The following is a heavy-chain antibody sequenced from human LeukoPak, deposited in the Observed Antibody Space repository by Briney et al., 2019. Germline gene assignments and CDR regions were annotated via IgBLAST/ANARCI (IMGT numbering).Heavy chain of an antibody. D-gene: IGHD3-10*01. V-gene: IGHV4-39*01. CDR3: ARHVRLLWLGELFEGSYFDY. CDR1: GGSISSSSYY. Sequence: PSETLSLTCTVSGGSISSSSYYWGWIRQPPGKGLEWIGSIYYSGSTYYNPSLKSRVTISVDTSKNQFSLKLSSVTAADTAVYYCARHVRLLWLGELFEGSYFDYWGQGTLVTVSS. J-gene: IGHJ4*02. CDR2: IYYSGST.